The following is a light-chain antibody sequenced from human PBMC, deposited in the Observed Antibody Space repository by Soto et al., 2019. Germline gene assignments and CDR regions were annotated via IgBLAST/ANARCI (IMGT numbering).Light chain of an antibody. CDR2: KAS. J-gene: IGKJ1*01. CDR3: QQYGSSSPWT. V-gene: IGKV1-5*03. Sequence: DIQMTQSPSTLSASVGDRVTITCRASQSISSWLAWYQQKPGRSPKLLLYKASSLETGVPSRFSGSGSGTECTLIISSLQPDDFASYYCQQYGSSSPWTFGQGTKVEIK. CDR1: QSISSW.